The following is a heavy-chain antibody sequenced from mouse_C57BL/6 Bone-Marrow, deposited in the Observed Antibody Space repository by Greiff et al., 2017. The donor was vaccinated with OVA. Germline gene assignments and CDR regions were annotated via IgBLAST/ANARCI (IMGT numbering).Heavy chain of an antibody. CDR3: ARHDGYYYFDY. CDR2: IYPGDGDT. D-gene: IGHD2-3*01. CDR1: GYAFSSSW. J-gene: IGHJ2*01. Sequence: QVQLKQSGPELVKPGASVKISCKASGYAFSSSWMNWVKQRPGKGLEWIGRIYPGDGDTNYNGKFKGKATLTADKSSSTAYMQLSSLTSEDSAVYFCARHDGYYYFDYWGQGTTLTVSS. V-gene: IGHV1-82*01.